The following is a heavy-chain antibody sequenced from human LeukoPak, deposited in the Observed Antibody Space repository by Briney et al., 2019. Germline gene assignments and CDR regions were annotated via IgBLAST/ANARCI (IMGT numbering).Heavy chain of an antibody. Sequence: PSETLSLTCTVSGGSISSYYWSWIRQPPGKGLEWIGYIYYSGSTNYNPSLKSRVTISVDTSKNQFALKLSSVTAADTAVYYCARHGVRRRGFGPDAFDIWGQGTMVTVSS. J-gene: IGHJ3*02. D-gene: IGHD2-15*01. CDR1: GGSISSYY. CDR3: ARHGVRRRGFGPDAFDI. V-gene: IGHV4-59*08. CDR2: IYYSGST.